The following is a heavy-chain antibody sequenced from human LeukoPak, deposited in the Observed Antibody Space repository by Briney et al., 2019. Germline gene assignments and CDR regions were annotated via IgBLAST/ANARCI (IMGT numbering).Heavy chain of an antibody. D-gene: IGHD3-22*01. CDR1: GFTFSSYG. CDR2: IWYDGSNK. CDR3: ARDGINYYDSSGYFDY. V-gene: IGHV3-33*01. J-gene: IGHJ4*02. Sequence: GGSLRLSCAASGFTFSSYGMHLVRQAPGKGLDGVAVIWYDGSNKYYADSVKGRFTVSRDNSKNTLYLQMNSLRAEETAVYYCARDGINYYDSSGYFDYWGQGTLVTVSS.